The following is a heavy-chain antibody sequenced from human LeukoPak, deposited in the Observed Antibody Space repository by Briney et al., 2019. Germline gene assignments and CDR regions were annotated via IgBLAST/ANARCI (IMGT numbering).Heavy chain of an antibody. CDR3: ARDPDYYDSSGSTYYYYYYGMDV. CDR1: GFTFSSYT. J-gene: IGHJ6*02. V-gene: IGHV3-33*08. Sequence: PGGSLRLSCAASGFTFSSYTMHWVRQAPGKGLEWVAVIWYDGSNKYYADSVKGRFTISRDNSKNTLYLQMNSLRAEDTAVYYCARDPDYYDSSGSTYYYYYYGMDVWGQGTTVTVSS. D-gene: IGHD3-22*01. CDR2: IWYDGSNK.